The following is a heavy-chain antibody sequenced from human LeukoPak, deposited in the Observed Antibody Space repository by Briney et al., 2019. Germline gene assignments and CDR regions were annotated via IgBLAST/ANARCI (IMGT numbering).Heavy chain of an antibody. Sequence: GGSLRLSCAASGFTFSRYSMNWVRQAPGKGLERVSSISSSSYIYYADSVTGRFTISRDNAKNSLYLQMNGLRAEDTAVYYCARGMIVVVGPNDYWGQGTLVTVSS. CDR3: ARGMIVVVGPNDY. CDR2: ISSSSYI. J-gene: IGHJ4*02. D-gene: IGHD3-22*01. V-gene: IGHV3-21*01. CDR1: GFTFSRYS.